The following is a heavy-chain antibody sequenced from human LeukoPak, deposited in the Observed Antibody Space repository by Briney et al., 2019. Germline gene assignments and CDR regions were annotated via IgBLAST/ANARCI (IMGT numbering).Heavy chain of an antibody. CDR1: GGSFSGYY. CDR3: ARGAHRLATKLGYCSSTSCSRLGYSSGWYRY. V-gene: IGHV4-34*01. D-gene: IGHD2-2*01. Sequence: SETLSLTCAVYGGSFSGYYWSWIRQPPGKGLEWIGDINHSGSTNYNPSLKSRVTISVDTSKNQFSLKLSSVTAADTAVYYCARGAHRLATKLGYCSSTSCSRLGYSSGWYRYWGQGTLVTVSS. J-gene: IGHJ4*02. CDR2: INHSGST.